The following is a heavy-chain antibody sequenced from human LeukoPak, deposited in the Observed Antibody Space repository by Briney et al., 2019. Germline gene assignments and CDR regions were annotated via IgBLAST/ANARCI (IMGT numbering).Heavy chain of an antibody. V-gene: IGHV4-34*01. CDR1: GGSFSGYY. J-gene: IGHJ4*02. Sequence: PSETLSLTCAVYGGSFSGYYWSWIRQPPGKGLEWIGEINHSGSTNYNPSLKSRVTISVDTSKNQFSLKLSSVTAADTAVYYCAREETFDWLLSYWGQGTLVTVSS. D-gene: IGHD3-9*01. CDR2: INHSGST. CDR3: AREETFDWLLSY.